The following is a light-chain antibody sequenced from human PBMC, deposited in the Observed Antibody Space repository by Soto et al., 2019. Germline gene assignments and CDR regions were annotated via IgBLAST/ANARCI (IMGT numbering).Light chain of an antibody. CDR2: AVS. CDR1: QSLGSDY. J-gene: IGKJ1*01. CDR3: QLYGTSRT. V-gene: IGKV3-20*01. Sequence: ETVLTQSPGTLSLSPGERATLSCRASQSLGSDYLAWYQQKPGQAPRLLIYAVSSRATDIPDRFSGSGSGADFTLTISRLEKEDFAMYYCQLYGTSRTFGQGTKV.